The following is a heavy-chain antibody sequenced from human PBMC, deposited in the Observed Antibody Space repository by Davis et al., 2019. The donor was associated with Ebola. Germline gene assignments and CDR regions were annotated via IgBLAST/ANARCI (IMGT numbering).Heavy chain of an antibody. CDR2: INSDGSST. CDR3: AREFDDFWSGYISQPRDYYYYGMDV. J-gene: IGHJ6*02. Sequence: GESLKISCAASGFTFSSYWMHWVRQAPGKGLVWVSRINSDGSSTSYADSVKGRFTISRDNAKNTLYLQMNSLRAEDTAVYYWAREFDDFWSGYISQPRDYYYYGMDVWGQGTTVTVSS. D-gene: IGHD3-3*01. CDR1: GFTFSSYW. V-gene: IGHV3-74*01.